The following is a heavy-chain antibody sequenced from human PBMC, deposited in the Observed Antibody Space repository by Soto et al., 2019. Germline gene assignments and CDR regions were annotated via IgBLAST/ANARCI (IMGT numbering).Heavy chain of an antibody. CDR2: IIPIFGTA. V-gene: IGHV1-69*13. CDR1: GGTFSSYA. Sequence: SVKVSCKASGGTFSSYAIIWVRQAPGQGLEWMGGIIPIFGTANYAQKFQGRVTITADESTSTAYMELSSLRSEDTAVYYCARYYYDSSGYYYFDYWGQGTLVTVSS. CDR3: ARYYYDSSGYYYFDY. D-gene: IGHD3-22*01. J-gene: IGHJ4*02.